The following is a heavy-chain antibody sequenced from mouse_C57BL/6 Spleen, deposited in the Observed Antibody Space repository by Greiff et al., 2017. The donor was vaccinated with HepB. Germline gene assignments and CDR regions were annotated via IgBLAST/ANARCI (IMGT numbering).Heavy chain of an antibody. CDR1: GYAFSSSW. CDR3: ARLNMAMDY. D-gene: IGHD5-2*01. Sequence: VQLQESGPELVKPGASVKISCKASGYAFSSSWMNWVKQRPGKGLEWIGRIYPGDGDTNYNGKFKGKATLTADKSSSTAYMQLSSLTSEDSAVYFCARLNMAMDYWGQGTSVTVSS. J-gene: IGHJ4*01. V-gene: IGHV1-82*01. CDR2: IYPGDGDT.